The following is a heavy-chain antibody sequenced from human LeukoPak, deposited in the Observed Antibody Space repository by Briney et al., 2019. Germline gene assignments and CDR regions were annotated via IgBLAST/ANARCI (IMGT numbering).Heavy chain of an antibody. V-gene: IGHV1-2*02. Sequence: ASVKVSCKASGYTFTGYYMHWVRQAPGQGLEWMGWINPNSGDTIYAQKFQGRATMTRDTSINTAYMELSSLRSDDTAVYYCSIWTGTSPTYFDYWGQGTLVTVSS. J-gene: IGHJ4*02. CDR3: SIWTGTSPTYFDY. CDR2: INPNSGDT. D-gene: IGHD3/OR15-3a*01. CDR1: GYTFTGYY.